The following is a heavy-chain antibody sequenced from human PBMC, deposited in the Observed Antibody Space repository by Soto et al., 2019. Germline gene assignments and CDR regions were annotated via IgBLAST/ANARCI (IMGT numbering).Heavy chain of an antibody. CDR2: IRSKAYGGTT. D-gene: IGHD4-17*01. CDR3: TRGHRLRWGGINWFDP. CDR1: GFTFGDYA. V-gene: IGHV3-49*03. Sequence: AGGSLRLSCTASGFTFGDYAMSWFRQAPGKGLEWVGFIRSKAYGGTTEYAASVKGRFTISRDDSKSIAYLQMNSLKTEDTAVYYCTRGHRLRWGGINWFDPWGQGTLVTVSS. J-gene: IGHJ5*02.